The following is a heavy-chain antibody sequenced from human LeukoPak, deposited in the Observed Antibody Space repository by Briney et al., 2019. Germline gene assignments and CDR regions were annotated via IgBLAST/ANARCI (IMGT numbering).Heavy chain of an antibody. D-gene: IGHD5-24*01. CDR2: ISYDGSNK. Sequence: GGSLRLSCAASGFTFSDYGMHWVRQAPGKGLEWVAVISYDGSNKYYADSVKGRFTISRDNSKNTLYLQMNSLRAEDTAVYYCARDPSQRWLRYFDYWGQGTLVTVSS. J-gene: IGHJ4*02. CDR3: ARDPSQRWLRYFDY. V-gene: IGHV3-30*19. CDR1: GFTFSDYG.